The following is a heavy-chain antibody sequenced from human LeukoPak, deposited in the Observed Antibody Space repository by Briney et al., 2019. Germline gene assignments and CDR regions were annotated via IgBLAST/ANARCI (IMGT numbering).Heavy chain of an antibody. J-gene: IGHJ4*02. D-gene: IGHD5-18*01. CDR2: FDPEDGET. CDR3: AILLLKGYGYGWYFDY. V-gene: IGHV1-24*01. CDR1: GYTLTELS. Sequence: ASVKVSCKVSGYTLTELSMHWVRQAPGKGLEWMGGFDPEDGETIYAQKFQGRVTMTEDTSTDTAYMELSSLRSEDTAVYYCAILLLKGYGYGWYFDYWGQGTLVTVSS.